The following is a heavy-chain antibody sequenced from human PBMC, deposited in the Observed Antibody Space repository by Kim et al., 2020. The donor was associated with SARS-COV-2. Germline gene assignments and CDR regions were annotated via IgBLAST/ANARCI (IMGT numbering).Heavy chain of an antibody. Sequence: GGSLRLSCAASGLTFSRSAMGWVRQSPGRGLEWVSSIDESGGRTYYADSVKGRFTISRDNSKSTLYLQMNSLRDEDTAVYYCADKPHGFDQWGQGTLVTVSS. V-gene: IGHV3-23*01. CDR3: ADKPHGFDQ. J-gene: IGHJ4*02. CDR1: GLTFSRSA. CDR2: IDESGGRT.